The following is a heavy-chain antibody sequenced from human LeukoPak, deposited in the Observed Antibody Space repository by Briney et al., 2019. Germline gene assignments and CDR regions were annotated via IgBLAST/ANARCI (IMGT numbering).Heavy chain of an antibody. CDR3: ARSELLWFGGVNSGFDY. J-gene: IGHJ4*02. CDR1: GVSMSSGGNY. V-gene: IGHV4-31*03. D-gene: IGHD3-10*01. CDR2: IYYSGTT. Sequence: SETLSLTCTVSGVSMSSGGNYWSWIRQHPGKGLEWIGYIYYSGTTQYNPSFKSRITISLDTSKNQFSLKLSSVTAADTAVYYCARSELLWFGGVNSGFDYWGQGTLVTVSS.